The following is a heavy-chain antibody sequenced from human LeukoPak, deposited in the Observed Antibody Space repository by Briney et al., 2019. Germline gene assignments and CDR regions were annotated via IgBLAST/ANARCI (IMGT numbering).Heavy chain of an antibody. CDR2: FDPEDGET. D-gene: IGHD2-2*01. CDR3: ATVVVVPAAHSGDYYGMDV. Sequence: ASVKVSCKVSGYTLTELSMHWVRQAPGKGLEWMGGFDPEDGETIYAQKFQGRVTMTEDTSTDTAYMELSSLRSEDTAVYYCATVVVVPAAHSGDYYGMDVWGQGTTVTVSS. V-gene: IGHV1-24*01. CDR1: GYTLTELS. J-gene: IGHJ6*02.